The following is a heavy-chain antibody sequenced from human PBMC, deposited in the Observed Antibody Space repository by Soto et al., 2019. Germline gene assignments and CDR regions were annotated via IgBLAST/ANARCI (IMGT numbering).Heavy chain of an antibody. CDR1: GGSISSYY. Sequence: ETLSITCTVSGGSISSYYWSWIRQPPGKGLEWIGYIYYSGSTNYNPSLKSRVTISVDTSKNQFSLKLSSVTAADTAVYYCARDYYDSSGYSFLSPWGQGTLVTVS. D-gene: IGHD3-22*01. V-gene: IGHV4-59*01. CDR2: IYYSGST. J-gene: IGHJ5*02. CDR3: ARDYYDSSGYSFLSP.